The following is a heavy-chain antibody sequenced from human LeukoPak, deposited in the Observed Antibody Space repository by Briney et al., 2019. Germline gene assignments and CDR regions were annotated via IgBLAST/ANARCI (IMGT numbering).Heavy chain of an antibody. V-gene: IGHV1-8*01. CDR2: MNPNSGNT. CDR3: ARESITPRYCSGGSCYGGLYYFDY. CDR1: GYTFTSYD. Sequence: ASVKVSCKASGYTFTSYDINWVRQATGQGLEWMGWMNPNSGNTGYAQKFQGRVTMTTDTSTSTAYMELRSLRSDDTAVYYCARESITPRYCSGGSCYGGLYYFDYWGQGTLVTVSS. D-gene: IGHD2-15*01. J-gene: IGHJ4*02.